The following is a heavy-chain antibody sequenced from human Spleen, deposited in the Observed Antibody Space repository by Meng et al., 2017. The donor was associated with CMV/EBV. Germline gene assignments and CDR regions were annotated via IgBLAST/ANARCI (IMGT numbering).Heavy chain of an antibody. D-gene: IGHD6-13*01. Sequence: SETLSLTCAVRGGSFSDFYWIWIRQSPGKGLEWIGEINHAGTANYNPSLKSRVIMSVDTSTNQFSLKLSSVTAADAAVYYCASLNLSVAGTHWGQGTLVTVSS. CDR1: GGSFSDFY. CDR3: ASLNLSVAGTH. V-gene: IGHV4-34*01. J-gene: IGHJ4*02. CDR2: INHAGTA.